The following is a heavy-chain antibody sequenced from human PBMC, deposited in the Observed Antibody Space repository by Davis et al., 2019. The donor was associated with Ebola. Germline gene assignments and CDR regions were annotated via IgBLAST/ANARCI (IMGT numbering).Heavy chain of an antibody. Sequence: GESLKISCAASGFTFSSYAMHWVRQAPGKGLEYVSAISSNGGSTYYANSVKGRFTISRDNSKNTLYLQMGSLRAEDMAVYYCARDGVITFGGVIPTGYYGMDVWGQGTTVTVSS. CDR3: ARDGVITFGGVIPTGYYGMDV. J-gene: IGHJ6*02. CDR1: GFTFSSYA. D-gene: IGHD3-16*02. CDR2: ISSNGGST. V-gene: IGHV3-64*01.